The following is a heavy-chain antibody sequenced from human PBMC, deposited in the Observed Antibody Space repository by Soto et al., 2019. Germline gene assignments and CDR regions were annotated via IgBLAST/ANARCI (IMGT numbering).Heavy chain of an antibody. Sequence: ASVKVSCKASGYTFTSYGISWVRQAPGQGLEWMGWISAYNGNTNYAQKLQGRVTMTTDTSTSTAYMELRSLRSDDTAVYYCARDRIFPHPYDDILTGLVAFAIWGKGTMVTVSS. V-gene: IGHV1-18*01. CDR3: ARDRIFPHPYDDILTGLVAFAI. CDR2: ISAYNGNT. CDR1: GYTFTSYG. J-gene: IGHJ3*02. D-gene: IGHD3-9*01.